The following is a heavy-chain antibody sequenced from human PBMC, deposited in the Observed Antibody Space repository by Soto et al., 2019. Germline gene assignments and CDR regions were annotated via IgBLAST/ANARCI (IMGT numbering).Heavy chain of an antibody. J-gene: IGHJ6*02. CDR3: ARDEFLYSGMDV. CDR2: INPNSGGT. Sequence: ASVKVSCKASGYTFTGYYMHWVRQAPGQGLEWMGWINPNSGGTNYAQKFQGWVTMTRDTSISTAYMELSSLRSEDTAVYYCARDEFLYSGMDVWGQGTTVTVSS. V-gene: IGHV1-2*04. CDR1: GYTFTGYY. D-gene: IGHD3-10*01.